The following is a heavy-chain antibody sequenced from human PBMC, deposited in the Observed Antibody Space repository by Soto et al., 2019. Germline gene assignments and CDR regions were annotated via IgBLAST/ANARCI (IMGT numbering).Heavy chain of an antibody. J-gene: IGHJ4*02. CDR2: INPIFNTA. CDR3: AIRVDCGGDCHRLAY. Sequence: QVQLVQSGAEAREPGSSVKVSCKASGGTFRSYGISWVRQAPGQGLEWMGGINPIFNTANYAQKFQGRVTITADDSTSTAYMELSSLRSDDTAVYYCAIRVDCGGDCHRLAYWGQGTRVTVSS. CDR1: GGTFRSYG. D-gene: IGHD2-21*02. V-gene: IGHV1-69*01.